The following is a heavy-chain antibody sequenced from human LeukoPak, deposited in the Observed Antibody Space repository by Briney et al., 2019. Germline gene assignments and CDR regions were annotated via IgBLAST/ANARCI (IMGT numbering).Heavy chain of an antibody. Sequence: ASVKVSCKASGYTFTGYYMHWVRQAPGQGLEWMGWINPNSGGTNYAQKFQGRVTMTRDTSISTAYMELSRLRSDDTAVYYCARVWSYYGSGSYPLFDYWGQGTLVTVSS. CDR1: GYTFTGYY. J-gene: IGHJ4*02. D-gene: IGHD3-10*01. V-gene: IGHV1-2*02. CDR3: ARVWSYYGSGSYPLFDY. CDR2: INPNSGGT.